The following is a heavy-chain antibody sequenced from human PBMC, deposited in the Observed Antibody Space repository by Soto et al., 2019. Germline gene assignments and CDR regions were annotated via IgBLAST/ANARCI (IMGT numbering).Heavy chain of an antibody. V-gene: IGHV4-59*01. D-gene: IGHD2-15*01. Sequence: LSLTCSVSGGSISSYYWNWIRQPPGKGLEWIGYIYYSGSTNYNPSLKSRVTISVDTSKNQISLKMRSVTAADTGVYYCARGFRWLDYCGPGTLLTVSS. J-gene: IGHJ4*02. CDR3: ARGFRWLDY. CDR1: GGSISSYY. CDR2: IYYSGST.